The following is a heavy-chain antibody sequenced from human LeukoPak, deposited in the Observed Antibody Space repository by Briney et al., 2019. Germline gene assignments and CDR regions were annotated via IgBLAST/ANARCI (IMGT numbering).Heavy chain of an antibody. CDR3: ARGDIVVVVAATSDY. V-gene: IGHV3-21*01. Sequence: GCALTLSCPPCGFTVSSYRINGLGQPPARGRDGVYSVSSSSSYIYYADSVKGRFTISRDNAKNSLYLQMNSLRAEDTAVYYCARGDIVVVVAATSDYWGQGTLVTVSS. D-gene: IGHD2-15*01. CDR2: VSSSSSYI. J-gene: IGHJ4*02. CDR1: GFTVSSYR.